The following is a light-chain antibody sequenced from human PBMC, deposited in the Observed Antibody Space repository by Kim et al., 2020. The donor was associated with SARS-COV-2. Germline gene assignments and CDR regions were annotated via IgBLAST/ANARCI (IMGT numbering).Light chain of an antibody. CDR2: YGN. CDR1: TLRTYF. V-gene: IGLV3-19*01. CDR3: ASRDSSGDHVYV. Sequence: SSELTQDPAVSVALGQAVRITCQGDTLRTYFATWYQQKPGQAPILLIYYGNNRPSGIPDRFSGSTSGDTASLTITGAQAEDEADYYCASRDSSGDHVYVFGSGIKVTVL. J-gene: IGLJ1*01.